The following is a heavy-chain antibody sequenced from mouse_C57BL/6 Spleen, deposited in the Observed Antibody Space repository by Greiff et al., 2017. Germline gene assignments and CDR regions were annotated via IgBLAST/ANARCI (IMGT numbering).Heavy chain of an antibody. CDR3: ARRGNYAFAY. CDR1: GYSITSGYY. CDR2: ISYNGSN. J-gene: IGHJ3*01. D-gene: IGHD2-1*01. V-gene: IGHV3-6*01. Sequence: EVKLQESGPGLVKPSQSLSLTCSVTGYSITSGYYWNWIRQFPGNKLEWMGYISYNGSNNYNPSLKNRISITRDTSKNQFFLKLNSVTTEDTATYYCARRGNYAFAYWGQGTLVTVSA.